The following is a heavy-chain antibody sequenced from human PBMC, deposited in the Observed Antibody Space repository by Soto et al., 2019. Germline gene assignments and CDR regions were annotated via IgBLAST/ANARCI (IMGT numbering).Heavy chain of an antibody. Sequence: QVQLVQSGAEMKKPGSSVKVSCQSSGGTFNTYAMNWVRQAPGQGPEWMGDISPMFGAANYAPKFQGRVTMTADETTATESMQSSSMTTEAKAIFVCAREVHVHTPAFVYWGQGTLVTVSS. CDR1: GGTFNTYA. J-gene: IGHJ4*02. CDR3: AREVHVHTPAFVY. CDR2: ISPMFGAA. D-gene: IGHD3-10*02. V-gene: IGHV1-69*19.